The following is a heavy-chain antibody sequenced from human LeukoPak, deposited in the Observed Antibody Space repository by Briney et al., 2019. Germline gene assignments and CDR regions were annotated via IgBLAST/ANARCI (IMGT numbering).Heavy chain of an antibody. D-gene: IGHD7-27*01. V-gene: IGHV4-30-2*01. J-gene: IGHJ4*02. CDR1: GGSISSGSYY. Sequence: SQTLSLTCTVSGGSISSGSYYWSWIRQPPGKGLEWIGYIYPRGSTYYNPSLKSRVILSLDKSANQFSLNLSSVTAADTAVYYCARFSPRAMGNYLDFWGQGTLVTVSS. CDR2: IYPRGST. CDR3: ARFSPRAMGNYLDF.